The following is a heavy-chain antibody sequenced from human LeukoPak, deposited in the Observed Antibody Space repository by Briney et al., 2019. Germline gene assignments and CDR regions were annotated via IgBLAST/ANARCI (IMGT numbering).Heavy chain of an antibody. D-gene: IGHD6-13*01. V-gene: IGHV4-59*08. CDR1: GGSISSYY. Sequence: PSETLSLTCTVSGGSISSYYWSWIRQPPGKGLDWIGYILYSGSTIYNPSLQSRVTISLDTSKNQFSLELNSVTAADTAVYYCARLSRMAAAGKSWFDSWGQGTLVTVSS. CDR3: ARLSRMAAAGKSWFDS. CDR2: ILYSGST. J-gene: IGHJ5*01.